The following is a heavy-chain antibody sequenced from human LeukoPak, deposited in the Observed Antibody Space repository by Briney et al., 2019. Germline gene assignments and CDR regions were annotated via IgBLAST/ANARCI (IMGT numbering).Heavy chain of an antibody. CDR2: IYTSGST. Sequence: SETLSLTCTVSGGSISTSNYYWGWIRQPPGKGLEWIGNIYTSGSTNYNPSLKSRVTISVDTSKNQFSLKLSSVTAADTAVYYCASATTVTPSYYYYYMDVWGKGTTVTISS. D-gene: IGHD4-17*01. J-gene: IGHJ6*03. V-gene: IGHV4-61*05. CDR1: GGSISTSNYY. CDR3: ASATTVTPSYYYYYMDV.